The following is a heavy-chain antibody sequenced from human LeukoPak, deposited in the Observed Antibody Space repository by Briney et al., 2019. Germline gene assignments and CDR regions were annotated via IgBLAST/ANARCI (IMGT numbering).Heavy chain of an antibody. V-gene: IGHV3-21*01. D-gene: IGHD6-19*01. CDR2: ISSSSSYI. J-gene: IGHJ3*02. CDR1: GFTFSSYG. Sequence: PGGSLRLSCAASGFTFSSYGMHWVRQAPGKGLEWVSSISSSSSYIYYADSVKGRFTISRDNAKNSLYLQMNSLRAEDTAVYYCARDRRYSSGWYGVHDAFDIWGQGTMVTVSS. CDR3: ARDRRYSSGWYGVHDAFDI.